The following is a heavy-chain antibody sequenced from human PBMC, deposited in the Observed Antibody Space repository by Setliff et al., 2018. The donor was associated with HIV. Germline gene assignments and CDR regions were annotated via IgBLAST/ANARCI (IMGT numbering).Heavy chain of an antibody. V-gene: IGHV1-3*01. J-gene: IGHJ4*02. Sequence: ASVKVSCKASGYTFTSYAMHWVRQAPGQRLEWMGWINAGNGNTKYSQKFQGRVTITRDTSASTAYMELSSLRSEDTAVYYCARDRGDRGLVRNYFDYWGQGTLVTVSS. CDR3: ARDRGDRGLVRNYFDY. CDR2: INAGNGNT. D-gene: IGHD6-19*01. CDR1: GYTFTSYA.